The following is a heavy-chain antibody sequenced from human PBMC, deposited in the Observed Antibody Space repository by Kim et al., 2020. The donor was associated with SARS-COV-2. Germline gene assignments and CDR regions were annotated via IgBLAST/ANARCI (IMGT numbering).Heavy chain of an antibody. CDR3: ARADWLFEWPSMDV. D-gene: IGHD3-9*01. CDR2: ISGSGGST. J-gene: IGHJ6*04. Sequence: GGSLRLSCAASGFTFSSYAMSWVRQAPGKGLEWVSAISGSGGSTYYADSVKGRFTISRDNSKNTLYLQMNSLRAEDTAVYYCARADWLFEWPSMDVWSKGTTVTVSS. V-gene: IGHV3-23*01. CDR1: GFTFSSYA.